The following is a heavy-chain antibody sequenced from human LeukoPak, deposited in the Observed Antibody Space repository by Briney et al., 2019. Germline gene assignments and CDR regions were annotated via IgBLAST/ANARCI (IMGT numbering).Heavy chain of an antibody. CDR2: INYSGST. D-gene: IGHD3-9*01. CDR1: GGSMRSSNFY. Sequence: SETLSLTCTVSGGSMRSSNFYWGWIRQPPGKGLEWIGNINYSGSTYYNPSVKSRVILSVDVSKNRFSLNLTSVTAADTALYFCARTHFDSLGWFDPWGQGIQVIVSS. CDR3: ARTHFDSLGWFDP. J-gene: IGHJ5*02. V-gene: IGHV4-39*07.